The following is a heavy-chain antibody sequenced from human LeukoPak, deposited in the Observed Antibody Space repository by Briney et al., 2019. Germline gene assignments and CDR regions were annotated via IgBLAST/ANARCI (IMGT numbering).Heavy chain of an antibody. D-gene: IGHD4-23*01. CDR1: GGSISSGDYY. CDR2: IYYSGST. Sequence: SETLSLTCTVSGGSISSGDYYCNWIRQPPGKGLEWIGYIYYSGSTYYNPSLKSRVTISVDTSKNQFSLKLSSVTAADTAVYYCARAGNGRSPYYMDVWGKGTTVTVSS. CDR3: ARAGNGRSPYYMDV. J-gene: IGHJ6*03. V-gene: IGHV4-30-4*08.